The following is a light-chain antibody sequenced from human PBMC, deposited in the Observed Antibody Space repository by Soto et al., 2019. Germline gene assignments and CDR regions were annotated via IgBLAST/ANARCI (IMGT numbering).Light chain of an antibody. CDR2: TAS. Sequence: DIQMTQTPSSLSASVGDRVTITCRASQSISSYLNWYQQKPGKAPNLLIYTASSSESGVPSRFSGSGSGTDFTLTITSLQPEDFATYFCQQSYSRPRTFGQGTKVDI. V-gene: IGKV1-39*01. CDR3: QQSYSRPRT. J-gene: IGKJ1*01. CDR1: QSISSY.